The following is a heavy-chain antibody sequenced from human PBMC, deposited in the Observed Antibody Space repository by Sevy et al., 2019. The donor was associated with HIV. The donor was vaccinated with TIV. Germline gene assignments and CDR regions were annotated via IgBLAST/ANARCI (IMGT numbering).Heavy chain of an antibody. CDR1: GYTFTGYY. CDR2: INPNSGGT. V-gene: IGHV1-2*06. D-gene: IGHD4-4*01. J-gene: IGHJ6*02. Sequence: ASVKVSCKASGYTFTGYYMHWVRQAPGQGLEWMGRINPNSGGTNYAQKFQGRVTMTRETCISSAYMELSRLRCDDTAVYYGARNDYSNYDHGMDVWGQGTTVTVSS. CDR3: ARNDYSNYDHGMDV.